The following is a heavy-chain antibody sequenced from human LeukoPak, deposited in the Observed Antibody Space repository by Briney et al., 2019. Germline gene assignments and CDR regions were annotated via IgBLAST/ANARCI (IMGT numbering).Heavy chain of an antibody. V-gene: IGHV4-38-2*02. D-gene: IGHD3-22*01. CDR1: GGSISSGYY. CDR3: ARDQVLDSSGYSIIS. J-gene: IGHJ4*02. CDR2: IYHSGST. Sequence: SQTLSLTCAVSGGSISSGYYWGWIRQPPGKGLEWIGSIYHSGSTYYNPSLKSRVTISVDTSKNQFSLKLSSVTAADTAVYYCARDQVLDSSGYSIISWGQGTLVTVSS.